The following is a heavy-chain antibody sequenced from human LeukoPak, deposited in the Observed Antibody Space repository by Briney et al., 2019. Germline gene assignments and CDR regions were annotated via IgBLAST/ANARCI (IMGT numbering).Heavy chain of an antibody. V-gene: IGHV4-59*08. CDR3: ARHLSDRPTVAGEFDY. CDR2: ISYSGTT. Sequence: SETLSLTCTVSGGSLNNNYWSWVRQPPGKGLEWVGYISYSGTTNYSPSLGGRATISMGSSRTHFTLKVTSLTAADTAVYFCARHLSDRPTVAGEFDYWGQGILVTVSS. J-gene: IGHJ4*02. CDR1: GGSLNNNY. D-gene: IGHD6-19*01.